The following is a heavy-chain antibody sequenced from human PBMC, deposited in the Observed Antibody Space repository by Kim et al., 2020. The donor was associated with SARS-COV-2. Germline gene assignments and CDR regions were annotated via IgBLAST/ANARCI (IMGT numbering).Heavy chain of an antibody. CDR3: TTDTFLVVVAATTITPDY. V-gene: IGHV3-15*01. Sequence: KGRFTISRDDSKNTLYLQMNSLKTEDTAVYYCTTDTFLVVVAATTITPDYWGQGTLVTVSS. D-gene: IGHD2-15*01. J-gene: IGHJ4*02.